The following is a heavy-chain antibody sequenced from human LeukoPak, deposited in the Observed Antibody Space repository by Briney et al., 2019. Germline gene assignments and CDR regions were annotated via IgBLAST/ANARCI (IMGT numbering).Heavy chain of an antibody. D-gene: IGHD2-15*01. V-gene: IGHV3-23*01. CDR2: ISGSGGST. CDR3: ARAGCSGGSCYSDSYYYYGMDV. Sequence: GGSLRLSCAASGFTFSSYGMNWVRQAPGKGLEWVSAISGSGGSTYYADSVKGRFTISRDNSKNTLYLQMNSLRAEDTAVYYCARAGCSGGSCYSDSYYYYGMDVWGQGTTVTVSS. J-gene: IGHJ6*02. CDR1: GFTFSSYG.